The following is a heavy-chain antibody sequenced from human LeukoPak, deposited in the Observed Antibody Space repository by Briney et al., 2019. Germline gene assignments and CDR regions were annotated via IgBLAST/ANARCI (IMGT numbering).Heavy chain of an antibody. Sequence: ASVKVSCKASGSTFTSIDITWVRQPHGQGLGWMGWLNPNSGNTSTAQKFQGRVTMTRNTAISTAYMELSSLRSEDTAVYYWAGGRGYYDSSGYYHYWGQGTLVTVSS. J-gene: IGHJ4*02. V-gene: IGHV1-8*01. D-gene: IGHD3-22*01. CDR1: GSTFTSID. CDR2: LNPNSGNT. CDR3: AGGRGYYDSSGYYHY.